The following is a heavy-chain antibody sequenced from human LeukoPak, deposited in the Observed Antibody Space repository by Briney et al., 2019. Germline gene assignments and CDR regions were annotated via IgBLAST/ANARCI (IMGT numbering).Heavy chain of an antibody. D-gene: IGHD6-19*01. CDR2: IYNSGRR. CDR3: ARHGSGWSFDH. J-gene: IGHJ4*02. Sequence: SETLSLTCSVFGVSIRSYYWSWIQQPPRKGLEWIGYIYNSGRRNYNPSLKSRVTISIAASKDQFSLNLSSVTAADTAVYYCARHGSGWSFDHWGQGALVTVSS. CDR1: GVSIRSYY. V-gene: IGHV4-59*08.